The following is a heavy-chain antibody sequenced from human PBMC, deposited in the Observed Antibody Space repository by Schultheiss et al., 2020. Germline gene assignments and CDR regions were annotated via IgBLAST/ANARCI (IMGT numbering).Heavy chain of an antibody. J-gene: IGHJ4*02. V-gene: IGHV3-30*18. D-gene: IGHD2-15*01. CDR2: ISYDGGNE. Sequence: GGSLRLSCAASGFTFSSYGMHWVRQAPGKGLEWVALISYDGGNEDYADSVKGRFTISRDNSKNTLYLQMNSLRAEDTDVYYCAKAVHPRYCSGGSCYLDYWGQGTLVTVSS. CDR3: AKAVHPRYCSGGSCYLDY. CDR1: GFTFSSYG.